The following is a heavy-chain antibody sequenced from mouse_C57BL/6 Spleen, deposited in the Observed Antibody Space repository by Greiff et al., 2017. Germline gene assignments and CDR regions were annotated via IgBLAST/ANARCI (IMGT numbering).Heavy chain of an antibody. Sequence: QVQLQQSGAELVKPGASVKLSCKASGYTFTSYWMHWVKQRPGQGLEWIGMIHPNSGSTNYNEKFKSKATLTVDKSSSTAYMQLSSLTSEDSAVYDCARQNYSNPYFDYWGQGTTLTVSS. D-gene: IGHD2-5*01. CDR2: IHPNSGST. CDR1: GYTFTSYW. CDR3: ARQNYSNPYFDY. V-gene: IGHV1-64*01. J-gene: IGHJ2*01.